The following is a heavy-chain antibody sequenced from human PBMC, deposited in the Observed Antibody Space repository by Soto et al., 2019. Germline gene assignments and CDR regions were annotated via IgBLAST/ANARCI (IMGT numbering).Heavy chain of an antibody. CDR2: IYYSGST. J-gene: IGHJ4*02. CDR3: ARRERGLSQFDY. Sequence: PSETLSLTCTVSGGSISSYYWSWIRQPPGKGLEWIGYIYYSGSTNYNPSLKSRVTISVDTSKNQFSLKLSSVTAADTAVYYCARRERGLSQFDYWGQGTLVTVSS. D-gene: IGHD3-16*01. V-gene: IGHV4-59*08. CDR1: GGSISSYY.